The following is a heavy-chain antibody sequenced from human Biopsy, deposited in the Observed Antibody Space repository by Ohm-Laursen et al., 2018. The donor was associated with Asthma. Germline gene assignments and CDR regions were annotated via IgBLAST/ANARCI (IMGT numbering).Heavy chain of an antibody. V-gene: IGHV3-9*01. CDR3: AKRRGYSGHDNDY. Sequence: SLRLSCAASGFSFDDCAMHWVRQAPGKGLEWVSGISWNSATVAYADSVKGRFTISRDNAKNSLYLQMNSLRTEDTAVYYCAKRRGYSGHDNDYWGQGTLVIVSS. J-gene: IGHJ4*02. CDR1: GFSFDDCA. CDR2: ISWNSATV. D-gene: IGHD5-12*01.